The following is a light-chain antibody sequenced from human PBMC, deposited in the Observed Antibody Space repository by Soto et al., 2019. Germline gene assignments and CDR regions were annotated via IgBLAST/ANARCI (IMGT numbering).Light chain of an antibody. CDR3: SSYTSSNTLV. CDR2: EVS. J-gene: IGLJ2*01. V-gene: IGLV2-14*01. CDR1: SSDVGAYNY. Sequence: QSALTQPASMSGSPGQSITISCTGTSSDVGAYNYVSWYQQHSGKAPKLMIFEVSDRPSGVSNRFSGSKSGNTASLTISGLQAEDEADYYCSSYTSSNTLVFGGGTKLTVL.